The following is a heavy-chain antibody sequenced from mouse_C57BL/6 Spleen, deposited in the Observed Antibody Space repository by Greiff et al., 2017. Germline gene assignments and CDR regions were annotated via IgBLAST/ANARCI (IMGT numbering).Heavy chain of an antibody. CDR3: ANYGSSPYYAMDY. CDR2: IWGDGST. V-gene: IGHV2-3*01. D-gene: IGHD1-1*01. Sequence: QVQLQQSGPGLVAPSQSLSITCTVSGFSLTSYGVSWVRQPPGKGLEWLGVIWGDGSTNYHSALISRLSISKDKAKSQVFLKLNSLQTDDTATYYCANYGSSPYYAMDYWGQGTSVTVSS. CDR1: GFSLTSYG. J-gene: IGHJ4*01.